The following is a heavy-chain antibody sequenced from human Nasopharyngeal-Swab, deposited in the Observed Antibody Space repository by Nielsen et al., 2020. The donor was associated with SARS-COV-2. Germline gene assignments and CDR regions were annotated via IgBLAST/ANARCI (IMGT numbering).Heavy chain of an antibody. CDR1: GDSISSNDFY. CDR2: ITRSGHT. J-gene: IGHJ4*02. Sequence: GSLRLSCTVSGDSISSNDFYWGWIRQPPGKGLEWIGSITRSGHTFYNPSVQSRITISADTSKNHFSLKLTSVTAADTAVYYCAIMTTVTTWSFGPLDYWGQGTLVTVSS. CDR3: AIMTTVTTWSFGPLDY. V-gene: IGHV4-39*02. D-gene: IGHD4-17*01.